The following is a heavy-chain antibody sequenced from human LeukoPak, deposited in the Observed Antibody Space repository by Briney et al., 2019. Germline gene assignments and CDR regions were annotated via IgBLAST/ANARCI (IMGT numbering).Heavy chain of an antibody. J-gene: IGHJ4*02. CDR2: INCNRGDT. V-gene: IGHV1-2*02. CDR3: ARDSLAESTWALDS. CDR1: GYTFTGYF. D-gene: IGHD3-16*01. Sequence: ASEKVSCKASGYTFTGYFIHWVRQAPGQGLEWMGWINCNRGDTKYAEKFQGRVTMSRDTSTSTVYMDLSGLTSDDTALYFCARDSLAESTWALDSWGQGTLVTVSS.